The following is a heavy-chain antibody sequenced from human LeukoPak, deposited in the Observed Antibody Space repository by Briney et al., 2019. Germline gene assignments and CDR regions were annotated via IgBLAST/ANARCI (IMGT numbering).Heavy chain of an antibody. CDR3: ARDRGGSSWTPDWFDP. Sequence: KAGGSLRLSCAASGFTFSRYWMSWMRQAPGKGLEWVSSISSSSSYIYYADSVKGRFTISRDNAKNSLYLQMNSLRAEDTAVYYCARDRGGSSWTPDWFDPWGQGTLVTVSS. J-gene: IGHJ5*02. CDR2: ISSSSSYI. CDR1: GFTFSRYW. V-gene: IGHV3-21*01. D-gene: IGHD6-13*01.